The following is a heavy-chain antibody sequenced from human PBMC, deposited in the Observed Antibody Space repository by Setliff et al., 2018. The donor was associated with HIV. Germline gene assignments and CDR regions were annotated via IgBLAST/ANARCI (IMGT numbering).Heavy chain of an antibody. Sequence: PGGSLRLSCAASGFTFSNYWMHWVRQAPGKGLVWVSCINTDGSNTSYADSVKGRFSISRDNSKNTLYLQMNSLRPEDTAVYYCARGGADVVTVPDAAARYFDSWGQGTLVTVSS. CDR3: ARGGADVVTVPDAAARYFDS. V-gene: IGHV3-74*01. CDR2: INTDGSNT. D-gene: IGHD2-15*01. CDR1: GFTFSNYW. J-gene: IGHJ4*02.